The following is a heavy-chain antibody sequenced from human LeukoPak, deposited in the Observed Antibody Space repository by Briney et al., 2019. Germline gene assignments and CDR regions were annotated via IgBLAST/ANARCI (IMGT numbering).Heavy chain of an antibody. CDR2: IIPIFGTA. CDR3: ARDGPYYDILTGYYVSQGMDV. Sequence: SVKVSCKASGGTFSSYAISWVRQAPGQGLEWMGGIIPIFGTANYAQKFQGRVTITADESTSTAYMEPSSLRSEDTAVYYCARDGPYYDILTGYYVSQGMDVWGKGTTVTVSS. CDR1: GGTFSSYA. D-gene: IGHD3-9*01. V-gene: IGHV1-69*13. J-gene: IGHJ6*04.